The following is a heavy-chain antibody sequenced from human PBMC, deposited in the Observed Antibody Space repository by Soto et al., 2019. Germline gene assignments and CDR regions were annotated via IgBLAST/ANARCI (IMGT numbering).Heavy chain of an antibody. CDR3: ASLSRDTGGYYFDY. V-gene: IGHV1-69*13. CDR2: IIPIFGTA. CDR1: GGTFSSYA. Sequence: SVKVXCKASGGTFSSYAISWVRQAPGQGLEWMGGIIPIFGTANYAQKFQGRVTITADESTSTAYMELSSLRSEDTAVYYCASLSRDTGGYYFDYWGQGTLVTVSS. J-gene: IGHJ4*02. D-gene: IGHD2-21*02.